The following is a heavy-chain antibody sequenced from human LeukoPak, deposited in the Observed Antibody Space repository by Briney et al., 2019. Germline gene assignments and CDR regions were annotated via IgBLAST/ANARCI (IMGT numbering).Heavy chain of an antibody. CDR3: ARHPGGLYYGSGSRYYFDY. V-gene: IGHV4-39*01. Sequence: PSETLSLTCTVSGGSISSSSYYWGWIRQPPGKGLEWIGSIYYSGSTYYNPSLKSRVTISVDTSKNQFSLKLSSVTAADTAVYYCARHPGGLYYGSGSRYYFDYWGQGTLVTVSS. J-gene: IGHJ4*02. D-gene: IGHD3-10*01. CDR1: GGSISSSSYY. CDR2: IYYSGST.